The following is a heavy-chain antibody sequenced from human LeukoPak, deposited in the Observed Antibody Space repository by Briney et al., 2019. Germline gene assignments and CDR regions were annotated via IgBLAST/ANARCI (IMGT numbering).Heavy chain of an antibody. J-gene: IGHJ6*03. Sequence: PSETLSLTCAVYGGSFRGYYWSWIRQPPGKGLEWIGEINHSGSTNYNPSLKSRVTISVDTSKNQFSLKLSSVIAADTAVYYCAREYSSSWYYYYYMDVWGKGTTVTVSS. CDR3: AREYSSSWYYYYYMDV. CDR1: GGSFRGYY. D-gene: IGHD6-13*01. V-gene: IGHV4-34*01. CDR2: INHSGST.